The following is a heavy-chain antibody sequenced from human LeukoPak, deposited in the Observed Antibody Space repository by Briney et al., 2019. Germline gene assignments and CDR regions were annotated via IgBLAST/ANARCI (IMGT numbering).Heavy chain of an antibody. D-gene: IGHD5/OR15-5a*01. Sequence: PSETLSLTCTVSGGSITTSGYYWGWIRQSPGKGLEWIGSIYYGGSTHYNPTLKSRATISGDTSKNQFSLKLSSVTAADTAVYYCARISRLPNWFDPWGQGTLFTVSS. CDR1: GGSITTSGYY. J-gene: IGHJ5*02. CDR2: IYYGGST. V-gene: IGHV4-39*01. CDR3: ARISRLPNWFDP.